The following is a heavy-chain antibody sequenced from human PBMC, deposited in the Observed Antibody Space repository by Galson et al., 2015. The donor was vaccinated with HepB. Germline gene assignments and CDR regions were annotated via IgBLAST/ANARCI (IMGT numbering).Heavy chain of an antibody. CDR1: GFVFSSHW. D-gene: IGHD3-10*01. CDR3: ARDGVAPSIYFDY. Sequence: SLRLSCAASGFVFSSHWMSWVRQAPGKGPEWVANINQAETEKIYVDSVKGRFTISRDNARNSLYLQLNSLRAEDTAVYYCARDGVAPSIYFDYWGQGALVTVSS. J-gene: IGHJ4*02. CDR2: INQAETEK. V-gene: IGHV3-7*03.